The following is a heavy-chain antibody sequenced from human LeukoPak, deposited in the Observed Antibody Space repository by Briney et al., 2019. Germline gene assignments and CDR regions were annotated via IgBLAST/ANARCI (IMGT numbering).Heavy chain of an antibody. CDR1: GFSFTNYD. Sequence: GGSLRLSCVASGFSFTNYDIHWVRQAPGRGLEWVAVTSLDGSTKLYTDTVRGRFIISRDNSKNTLYLQMDSLRAEDTAVYYCARDLTLGKPGYFDHWGQGTLVTISS. CDR2: TSLDGSTK. D-gene: IGHD7-27*01. CDR3: ARDLTLGKPGYFDH. J-gene: IGHJ4*02. V-gene: IGHV3-30-3*01.